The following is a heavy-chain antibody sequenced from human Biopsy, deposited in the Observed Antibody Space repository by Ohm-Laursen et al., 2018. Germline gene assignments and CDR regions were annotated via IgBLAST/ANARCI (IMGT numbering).Heavy chain of an antibody. J-gene: IGHJ4*02. CDR2: ISNSGSNI. V-gene: IGHV3-11*01. Sequence: SLRLSCTASGFNFNDYYMTWIRQAPGKGLEWVSHISNSGSNIYYADSVKGRFIISRDNAKNSLYLQMNSLRAEDTAVYYCASRGYTDGDYDYWGQGTLVTVSS. CDR1: GFNFNDYY. CDR3: ASRGYTDGDYDY. D-gene: IGHD5-18*01.